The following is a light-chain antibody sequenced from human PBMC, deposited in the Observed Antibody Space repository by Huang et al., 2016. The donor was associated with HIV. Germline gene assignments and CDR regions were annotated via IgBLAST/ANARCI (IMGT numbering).Light chain of an antibody. CDR1: QTISRW. CDR2: KAS. CDR3: QQYSDFSGT. V-gene: IGKV1-5*03. Sequence: DIQMTQSPSTLSASVGDRVTITCRANQTISRWLAWYQQKQGKAPKLLIYKASTWDSGVPSRFSGRGSGTEFTLTISSLQSEDFATYYCQQYSDFSGTFGQGTKVEIK. J-gene: IGKJ1*01.